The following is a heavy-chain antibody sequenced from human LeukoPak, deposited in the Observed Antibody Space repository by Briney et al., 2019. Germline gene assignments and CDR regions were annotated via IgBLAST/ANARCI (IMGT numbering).Heavy chain of an antibody. J-gene: IGHJ6*03. D-gene: IGHD6-25*01. V-gene: IGHV3-23*01. CDR2: ISGSTTTT. Sequence: GGSLRLSCAASGFSFSNYAMTWVRQAPGKGLEWVSMISGSTTTTYYADSVKGRFTISRDNSKNTLYLQMNSLRADDTAVYYCARKGIGSSRYQNMDVWGKGTTVTVSS. CDR3: ARKGIGSSRYQNMDV. CDR1: GFSFSNYA.